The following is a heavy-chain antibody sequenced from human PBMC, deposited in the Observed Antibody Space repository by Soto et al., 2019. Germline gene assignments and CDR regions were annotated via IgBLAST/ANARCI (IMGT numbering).Heavy chain of an antibody. CDR1: EFTFDDYT. Sequence: GGSLRLSCAASEFTFDDYTMHWVRQAPGKGLEWVSLINRDGGSTYYADSVKGRFTISRDNSKNSLYLQMNSLRTEDTALYYCVKDMKSGTTGYFDYWGQGTLVTVSS. V-gene: IGHV3-43*01. D-gene: IGHD1-7*01. J-gene: IGHJ4*02. CDR2: INRDGGST. CDR3: VKDMKSGTTGYFDY.